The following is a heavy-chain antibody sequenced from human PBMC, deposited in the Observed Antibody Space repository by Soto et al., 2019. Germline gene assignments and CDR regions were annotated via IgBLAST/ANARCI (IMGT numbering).Heavy chain of an antibody. CDR1: GDSVSSNSAA. J-gene: IGHJ6*02. Sequence: PAQTRSLTCAISGDSVSSNSAAWNWIRQSPSRGLEWLGRTYYRSKWYNDYAVSVKSRITINPDTSKNQFSLQLNSVTPEDTAVYYCAASYENSSGSYGMDVWRQGTTVTVSS. V-gene: IGHV6-1*01. D-gene: IGHD6-19*01. CDR3: AASYENSSGSYGMDV. CDR2: TYYRSKWYN.